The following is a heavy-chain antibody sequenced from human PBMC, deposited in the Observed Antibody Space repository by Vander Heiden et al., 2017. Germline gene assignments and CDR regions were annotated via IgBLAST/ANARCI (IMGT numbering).Heavy chain of an antibody. CDR2: ISYDGSNK. Sequence: QVQLLESGGGGVQPGRSLRLSCAASGFTFSSYARHWVRQAPGKGLEWVAVISYDGSNKYYADSVKGRFTISRDNSKNTLYLQMNSLRAEDTAVYYCARVLYYDSSGDFDYWGQGTLVTVSS. J-gene: IGHJ4*02. D-gene: IGHD3-22*01. CDR3: ARVLYYDSSGDFDY. V-gene: IGHV3-30*01. CDR1: GFTFSSYA.